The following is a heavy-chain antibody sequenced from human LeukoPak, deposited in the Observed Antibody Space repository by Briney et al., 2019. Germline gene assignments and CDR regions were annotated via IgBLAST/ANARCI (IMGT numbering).Heavy chain of an antibody. V-gene: IGHV4-59*01. J-gene: IGHJ4*02. D-gene: IGHD3-22*01. CDR1: GGSISSYY. Sequence: SETLSLTCTVSGGSISSYYWSWIRQPPGKGLEWIGYIYYSGSTNYNPSLRSRVTISVDTSKNQFSLKLSSVTAADTAVYYCARVGGYDSSGYPDYWGQGTLVTVSS. CDR2: IYYSGST. CDR3: ARVGGYDSSGYPDY.